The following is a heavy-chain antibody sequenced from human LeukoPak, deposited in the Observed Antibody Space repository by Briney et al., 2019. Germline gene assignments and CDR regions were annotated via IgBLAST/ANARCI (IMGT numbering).Heavy chain of an antibody. Sequence: GGSLRLSCAASGFSFRSYWMHWVRQAPGKGLEWVSAISGSGGSTYYADSVKGRFTISRDNSKNTLYLQMNSLRAEDTAVYYCAKDRAQYCSSTSCYFYDAFDIWGQGTMVTVSS. CDR1: GFSFRSYW. V-gene: IGHV3-23*01. J-gene: IGHJ3*02. CDR3: AKDRAQYCSSTSCYFYDAFDI. CDR2: ISGSGGST. D-gene: IGHD2-2*01.